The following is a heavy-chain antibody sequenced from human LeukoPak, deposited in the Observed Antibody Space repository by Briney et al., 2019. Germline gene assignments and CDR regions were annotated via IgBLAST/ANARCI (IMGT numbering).Heavy chain of an antibody. J-gene: IGHJ4*02. CDR3: ARYTYYYDSSGYFFDY. D-gene: IGHD3-22*01. V-gene: IGHV4-59*01. CDR2: IYYSGST. CDR1: GGSISSYY. Sequence: SETLSLTCTVSGGSISSYYWSWIRQPPGKGLEWIGYIYYSGSTNYNPSLKSRVTISVDTSKDQFSLKLSSVTAADTAVYYCARYTYYYDSSGYFFDYWGQGTLVTVSS.